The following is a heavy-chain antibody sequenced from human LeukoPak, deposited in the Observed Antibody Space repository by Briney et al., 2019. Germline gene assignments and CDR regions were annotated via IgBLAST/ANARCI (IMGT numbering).Heavy chain of an antibody. CDR3: ARSQMVRGVTPFYYFDF. V-gene: IGHV3-30*04. Sequence: GRSLRLSCTASGFNFRGYAMYWVRQAPGKGLEWVAVVSYDGSDKNYAGSVKGRFTISRDNSQNTLYLQMNSLRVEDTAVYYCARSQMVRGVTPFYYFDFWGQGTLVTASS. CDR1: GFNFRGYA. CDR2: VSYDGSDK. J-gene: IGHJ4*02. D-gene: IGHD3-10*01.